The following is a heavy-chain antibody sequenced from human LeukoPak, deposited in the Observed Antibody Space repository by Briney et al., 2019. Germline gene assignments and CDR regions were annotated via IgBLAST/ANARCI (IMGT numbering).Heavy chain of an antibody. D-gene: IGHD3-3*01. CDR1: GYSFTDYY. Sequence: ASVRVSCKTSGYSFTDYYIHWVRQAPGQGLEWMGWINTKSGRTSSARKFQGRVTMTRDPSITTVYMDMAWLTSDDTAIYFRARADFIDAGPYLIGPWGQGTLVTVSS. J-gene: IGHJ5*02. CDR3: ARADFIDAGPYLIGP. V-gene: IGHV1-2*02. CDR2: INTKSGRT.